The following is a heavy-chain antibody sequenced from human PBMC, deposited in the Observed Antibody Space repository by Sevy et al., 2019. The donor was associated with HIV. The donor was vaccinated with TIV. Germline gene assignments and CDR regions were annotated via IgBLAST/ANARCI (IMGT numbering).Heavy chain of an antibody. V-gene: IGHV1-69*13. D-gene: IGHD7-27*01. CDR3: AWGQMGTSSTYLYGMDL. J-gene: IGHJ6*02. CDR1: GGTFSGYA. CDR2: IFPIFRVG. Sequence: AAVKVSCKASGGTFSGYAISWVRQAPGQGLEWMGGIFPIFRVGNYTQKFQGRITISADESAGTSYLDLSSLRSDETAIYYCAWGQMGTSSTYLYGMDLWGQGTSVTVSS.